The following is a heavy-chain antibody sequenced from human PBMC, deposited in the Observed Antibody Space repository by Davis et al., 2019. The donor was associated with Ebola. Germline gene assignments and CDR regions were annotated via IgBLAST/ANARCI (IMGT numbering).Heavy chain of an antibody. D-gene: IGHD6-13*01. Sequence: GGSLRLSCAASGFTFSSYAMSWVRQAPGKGLEWVANIKQDGSEKYYVDSVKGRFTISRDNAKNSLYLQMNSLRAEDTAVYYCARGPRIAAAGTNYYFDYWGQGTLVTVSS. CDR3: ARGPRIAAAGTNYYFDY. V-gene: IGHV3-7*01. J-gene: IGHJ4*02. CDR1: GFTFSSYA. CDR2: IKQDGSEK.